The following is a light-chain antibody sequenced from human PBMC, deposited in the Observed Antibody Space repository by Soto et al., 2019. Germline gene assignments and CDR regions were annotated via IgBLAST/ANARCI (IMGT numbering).Light chain of an antibody. CDR2: AAS. V-gene: IGKV1D-8*01. J-gene: IGKJ1*01. Sequence: VIWITKSPSLLSSSTGDRVAISCRVSQGISSYLAWYQQKPGKAPELLIYAASTLQSGVPSRFSGSGSGTDFTLTISCLQSEDFATYYCQQYYSFPRTFGQGTKVDI. CDR1: QGISSY. CDR3: QQYYSFPRT.